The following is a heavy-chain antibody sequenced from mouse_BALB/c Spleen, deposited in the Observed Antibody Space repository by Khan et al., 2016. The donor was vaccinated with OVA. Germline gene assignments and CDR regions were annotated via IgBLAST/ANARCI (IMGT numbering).Heavy chain of an antibody. Sequence: QVQLKESGAELVKPGASVKLSCKASGYTFTSYDINWVRQRPEKGLEWIGWIFPGDDSTKYTEKFKGQATLTTDKSSSTAYMQLSRRTAEYSACYFCARHYDVGNLYWYFDVWGAGTTVTVSS. J-gene: IGHJ1*01. CDR1: GYTFTSYD. V-gene: IGHV1-85*01. D-gene: IGHD1-1*02. CDR2: IFPGDDST. CDR3: ARHYDVGNLYWYFDV.